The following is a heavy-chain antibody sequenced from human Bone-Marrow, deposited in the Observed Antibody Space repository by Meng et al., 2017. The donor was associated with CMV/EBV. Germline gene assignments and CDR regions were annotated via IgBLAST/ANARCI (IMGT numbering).Heavy chain of an antibody. CDR1: GGTFSSYA. V-gene: IGHV1-46*01. Sequence: ASVKVSCKASGGTFSSYAISWVRQAPGQGLEWMGIINPSGGSTSYAQKFQGRVTMTRDTSTSTVYMELSSLRSEDTAVYYCARDLLHYYDSSGYSLYFDYWGQGTLVTVSS. CDR2: INPSGGST. D-gene: IGHD3-22*01. CDR3: ARDLLHYYDSSGYSLYFDY. J-gene: IGHJ4*02.